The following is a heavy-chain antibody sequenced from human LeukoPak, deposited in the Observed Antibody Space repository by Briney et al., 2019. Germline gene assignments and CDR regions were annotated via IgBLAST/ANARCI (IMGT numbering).Heavy chain of an antibody. J-gene: IGHJ4*02. V-gene: IGHV4-30-4*07. D-gene: IGHD3-3*01. CDR3: ARGQHDFWSGYFFDY. CDR1: GGSISSGGYS. CDR2: IYYSGST. Sequence: SQTLSLTCAVSGGSISSGGYSWSWIRQPPGKGLEWIGYIYYSGSTNYNPSLKSRVTISVDTSKNQFSLKLSSVTAADTAVYYCARGQHDFWSGYFFDYWGQGTLVTVSS.